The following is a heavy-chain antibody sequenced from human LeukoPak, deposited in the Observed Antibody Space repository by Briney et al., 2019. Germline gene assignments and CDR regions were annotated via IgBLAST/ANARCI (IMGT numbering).Heavy chain of an antibody. CDR1: GFTFSDYY. CDR3: ARLGQQLVEGAFDY. Sequence: PGGSLRLSCAASGFTFSDYYMSWIRQAPGKGLEWVSYISSISSYTNYADSVKGRFTISRDNAKNSLYLQMNSLRAEDTAVYYCARLGQQLVEGAFDYWGQGTLVTVSS. V-gene: IGHV3-11*06. CDR2: ISSISSYT. D-gene: IGHD6-13*01. J-gene: IGHJ4*02.